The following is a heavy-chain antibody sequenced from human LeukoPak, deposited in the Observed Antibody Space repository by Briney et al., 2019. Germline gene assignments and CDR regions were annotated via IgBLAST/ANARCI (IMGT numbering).Heavy chain of an antibody. CDR1: GGSISSYY. Sequence: SETLSLTCTVSGGSISSYYWSWIPQPPGKGLEWIGYIYYSGSTNYNPSLKSRVTISVDTSKNQFSLKLSSVTAADTAVYYCAREDFDPHYFDYWGQGTLVTVSS. CDR2: IYYSGST. D-gene: IGHD3-9*01. V-gene: IGHV4-59*01. J-gene: IGHJ4*02. CDR3: AREDFDPHYFDY.